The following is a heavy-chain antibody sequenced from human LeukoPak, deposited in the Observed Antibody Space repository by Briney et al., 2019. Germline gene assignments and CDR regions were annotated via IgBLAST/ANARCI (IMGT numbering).Heavy chain of an antibody. CDR1: GGTFSSYA. D-gene: IGHD3-16*01. CDR2: IIPIFGAA. V-gene: IGHV1-69*13. CDR3: ARGLIAGATLDY. Sequence: SVKVSCKASGGTFSSYAISWVRQAPGQGLEWMGGIIPIFGAANYAQKFQGRVTITADESTSTAYMELSSLRSEDTAVYYCARGLIAGATLDYWGQGTLVTVSS. J-gene: IGHJ4*02.